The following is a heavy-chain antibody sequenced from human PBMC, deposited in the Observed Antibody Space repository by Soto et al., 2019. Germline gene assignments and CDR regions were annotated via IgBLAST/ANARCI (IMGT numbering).Heavy chain of an antibody. D-gene: IGHD3-22*01. Sequence: ASVKVSCKASGYTFTSYDINWVRQATGQGLEWMGWMNPNSGNTGYAQKFQGRVTMTRNTSISTAYMELSSLRSEDTAVYYCARGGYYDSSGYSEYYYGMDVWRQGTTVTVSS. J-gene: IGHJ6*02. V-gene: IGHV1-8*01. CDR1: GYTFTSYD. CDR2: MNPNSGNT. CDR3: ARGGYYDSSGYSEYYYGMDV.